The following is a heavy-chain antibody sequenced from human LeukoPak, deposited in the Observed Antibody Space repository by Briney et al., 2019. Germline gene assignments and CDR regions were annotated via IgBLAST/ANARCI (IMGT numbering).Heavy chain of an antibody. D-gene: IGHD5-18*01. CDR2: MYSSGSA. CDR3: ARIQGRSFDY. J-gene: IGHJ4*02. Sequence: SETLSLTCTVSGGSISRFYWSWIRQPAGKGLEWIGRMYSSGSANYNPSLKSRVTISLDTSKNQFSLQLSSVTAADTAVYYCARIQGRSFDYWGQGTLVTVSS. V-gene: IGHV4-4*07. CDR1: GGSISRFY.